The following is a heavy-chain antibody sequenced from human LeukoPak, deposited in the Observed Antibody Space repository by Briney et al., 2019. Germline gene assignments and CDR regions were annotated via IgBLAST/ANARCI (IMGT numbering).Heavy chain of an antibody. V-gene: IGHV1-69*04. Sequence: GSSVKVSCKASGGSFNNYAISWVRQAPGQGLEWMGRIIPIFGIANSAQKFQGRVTITADKSTNTAYMELSSLRSEDTAVYYCARDIVEYCSSTSCSNWGQGTLVTVSS. CDR1: GGSFNNYA. CDR3: ARDIVEYCSSTSCSN. J-gene: IGHJ4*02. CDR2: IIPIFGIA. D-gene: IGHD2-2*01.